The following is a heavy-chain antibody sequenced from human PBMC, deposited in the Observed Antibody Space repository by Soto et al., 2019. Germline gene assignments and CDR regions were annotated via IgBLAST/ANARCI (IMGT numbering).Heavy chain of an antibody. Sequence: DVQLLESGGGLAQPGESLRLSCVASGFSFSAYAMSWVRPSPGKGFEWVSTISGSGRITNYADSVKGRFTTSKDTSTNTLYLHMNSLTADDTALYYCVKERIELWLIDYWGQGTLVTVSS. D-gene: IGHD3-16*01. CDR3: VKERIELWLIDY. CDR2: ISGSGRIT. CDR1: GFSFSAYA. V-gene: IGHV3-23*01. J-gene: IGHJ4*02.